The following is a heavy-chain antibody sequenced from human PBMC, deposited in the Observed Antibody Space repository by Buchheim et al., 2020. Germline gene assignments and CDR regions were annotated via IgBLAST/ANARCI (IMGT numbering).Heavy chain of an antibody. V-gene: IGHV4-4*07. CDR3: ARDRVLYYYGSEKLYRSGMDV. Sequence: QVQLQESGPGLVKPSETLSLTCTVSGGSISSYYWSWIRQPAGKGLEWIGRIYTSGSTNYNPSLKSRVTMSVDTSKNQFSLKLSSVTAADTAVYYCARDRVLYYYGSEKLYRSGMDVWDQGTT. J-gene: IGHJ6*02. CDR1: GGSISSYY. CDR2: IYTSGST. D-gene: IGHD3-10*01.